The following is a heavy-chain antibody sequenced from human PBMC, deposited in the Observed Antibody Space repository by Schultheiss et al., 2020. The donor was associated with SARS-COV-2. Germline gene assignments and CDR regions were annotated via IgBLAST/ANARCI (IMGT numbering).Heavy chain of an antibody. CDR1: GFTLSSYA. J-gene: IGHJ4*02. V-gene: IGHV3-23*01. CDR2: ISGSGGST. D-gene: IGHD3-3*01. Sequence: SLRLFCAASGFTLSSYAMSWVRQAPGKGLEWVSAISGSGGSTYYADSVKGRFTISRDNSKNTLYLQMNSLRAEDTAVYYCARGRFLEWFLDYWGQGTLVTVSS. CDR3: ARGRFLEWFLDY.